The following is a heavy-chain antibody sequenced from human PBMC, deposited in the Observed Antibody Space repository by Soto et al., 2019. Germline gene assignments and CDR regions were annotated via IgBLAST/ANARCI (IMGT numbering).Heavy chain of an antibody. D-gene: IGHD3-10*01. V-gene: IGHV4-61*08. CDR2: IYYSGNT. Sequence: PSETLSLTCTVSGGSVSSGDYYWSWIRQPPGKGLEWIGYIYYSGNTNYNPSLKSRVIISVDTSKNLFSLKLTSVTAADTAVYYCARLVYDTRLNYMYFDFWGPGTLVTVSS. CDR3: ARLVYDTRLNYMYFDF. J-gene: IGHJ4*02. CDR1: GGSVSSGDYY.